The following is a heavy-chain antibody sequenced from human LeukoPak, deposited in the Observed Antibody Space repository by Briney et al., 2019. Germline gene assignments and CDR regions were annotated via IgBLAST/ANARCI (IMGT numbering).Heavy chain of an antibody. Sequence: GESLKISCAASGFTFSSYSMNWVRQAPGKGLEWVSSISSSSSYIYYADSVKGRFTISRDNARNSLYLQMNSLRAEDTAVYYCASGYSSGWWDAFDIWGQGTMVTVSS. J-gene: IGHJ3*02. CDR1: GFTFSSYS. V-gene: IGHV3-21*01. D-gene: IGHD6-19*01. CDR3: ASGYSSGWWDAFDI. CDR2: ISSSSSYI.